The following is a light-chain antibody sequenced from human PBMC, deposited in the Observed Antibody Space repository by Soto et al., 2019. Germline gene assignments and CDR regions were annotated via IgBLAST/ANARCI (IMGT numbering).Light chain of an antibody. Sequence: EIVLTQSPGTLSVSPGERATLSCRASQSVSSSYLAWYQQKPGQAPRLLIYGASSRATGIPDTFSGSGSGTDFTLTISRLEPEDFAVYYCQQGTFGQGTKVEIK. CDR3: QQGT. CDR1: QSVSSSY. V-gene: IGKV3-20*01. J-gene: IGKJ1*01. CDR2: GAS.